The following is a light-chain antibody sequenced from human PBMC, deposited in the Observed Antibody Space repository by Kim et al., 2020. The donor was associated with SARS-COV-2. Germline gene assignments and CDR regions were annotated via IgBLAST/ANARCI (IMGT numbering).Light chain of an antibody. CDR2: NDS. J-gene: IGLJ3*02. CDR1: SSDVGGYNY. V-gene: IGLV2-14*03. Sequence: QSALTQPASASGSPGQTITISCTGTSSDVGGYNYVSWYQQHPGKPHKLMIYNDSNRSSGVSHRFSGSKSGNTSFLISAGHQAEEEADYYCSSYSSSNTWVFGGGTQLTVL. CDR3: SSYSSSNTWV.